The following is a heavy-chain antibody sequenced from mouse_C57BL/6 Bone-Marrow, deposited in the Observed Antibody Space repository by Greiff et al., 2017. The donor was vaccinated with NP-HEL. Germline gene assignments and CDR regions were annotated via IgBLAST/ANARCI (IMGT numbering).Heavy chain of an antibody. J-gene: IGHJ1*03. V-gene: IGHV5-6*01. D-gene: IGHD1-1*01. CDR3: ASPIYYYGSEYFDV. Sequence: EVQRVESGGDLVKPGGSLKLSCAASGFTFSSYGMSWVRQTPDKRLEWVATISSGGSYTYYPDSVKGRFTISRDNAKNTLYLQMSSLKSEDTAMYYCASPIYYYGSEYFDVWGTGTTVTVSS. CDR2: ISSGGSYT. CDR1: GFTFSSYG.